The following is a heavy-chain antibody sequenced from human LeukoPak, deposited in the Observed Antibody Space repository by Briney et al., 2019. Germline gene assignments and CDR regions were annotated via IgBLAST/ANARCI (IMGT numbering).Heavy chain of an antibody. CDR1: GYTFSSYA. CDR3: AKDIAAAGTGTDY. D-gene: IGHD6-13*01. Sequence: GGSLRLSCAASGYTFSSYAMSWVRQAPGKGLEWVSAISGSGGSTYYADSVKGRFTISRDNSKNTLYLQMNSLRAEDTAVYYCAKDIAAAGTGTDYWGQGTLVTVSS. J-gene: IGHJ4*02. V-gene: IGHV3-23*01. CDR2: ISGSGGST.